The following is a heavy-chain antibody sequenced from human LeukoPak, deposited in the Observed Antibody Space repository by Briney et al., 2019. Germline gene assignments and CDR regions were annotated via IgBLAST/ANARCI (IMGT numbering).Heavy chain of an antibody. D-gene: IGHD3-10*01. J-gene: IGHJ6*02. Sequence: GASVKVSCKASGGTFSSYAISCVRQAPGQGLEWMGGIIPIFGTANYAQKFQGRVTITADESTSTAYMELSSLRSEDTAVYYCARLPMVRELNYYGMDVWGQGTTVTVSS. CDR1: GGTFSSYA. CDR2: IIPIFGTA. CDR3: ARLPMVRELNYYGMDV. V-gene: IGHV1-69*13.